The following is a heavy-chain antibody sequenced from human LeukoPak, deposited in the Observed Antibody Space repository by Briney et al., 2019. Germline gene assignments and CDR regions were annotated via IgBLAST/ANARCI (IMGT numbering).Heavy chain of an antibody. Sequence: SETLSLTCTVSGGSISSYYWSWIRQPPGKGLEWIGYIYYSGSTNYNPSLKSRVTISVDTSKNQFSLKLSSVTAADTAVYYCARGWYYDFWSGYGGYYFDYWGQGTLVTVS. CDR1: GGSISSYY. J-gene: IGHJ4*02. D-gene: IGHD3-3*01. CDR2: IYYSGST. V-gene: IGHV4-59*01. CDR3: ARGWYYDFWSGYGGYYFDY.